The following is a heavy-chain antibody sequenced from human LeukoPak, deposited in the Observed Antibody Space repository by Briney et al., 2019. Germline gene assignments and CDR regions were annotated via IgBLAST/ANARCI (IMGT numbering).Heavy chain of an antibody. CDR2: IYYSGST. CDR3: ARGGSSVAYDY. J-gene: IGHJ4*02. Sequence: PSETLSLTCTVSGGSISSYYWSWIRQSPERGLEWIGYIYYSGSTNYNPSLKSRVTISVDTSKNQFSLKLSSVTAADTAVYYCARGGSSVAYDYWGQGTLVTVSS. V-gene: IGHV4-59*01. CDR1: GGSISSYY. D-gene: IGHD2-2*01.